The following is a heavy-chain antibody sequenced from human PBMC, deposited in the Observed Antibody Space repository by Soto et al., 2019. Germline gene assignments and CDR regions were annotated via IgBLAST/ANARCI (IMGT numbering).Heavy chain of an antibody. V-gene: IGHV3-21*01. CDR1: GFTLSAYS. CDR2: VYRNSDST. Sequence: GGSLRLSCAASGFTLSAYSMNWIRQAPGKGLEWVSSVYRNSDSTFYADSVKGRFTISRDNAQNSLYLQMNSLRAEDTAVYYCASEYNSRQDLDKWGRGTLVTAPQ. D-gene: IGHD6-13*01. J-gene: IGHJ4*02. CDR3: ASEYNSRQDLDK.